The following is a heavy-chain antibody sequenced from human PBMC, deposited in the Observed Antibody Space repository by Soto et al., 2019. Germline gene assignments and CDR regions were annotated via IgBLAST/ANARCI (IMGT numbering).Heavy chain of an antibody. CDR3: ARERASSGCDY. Sequence: QVQLQESGPGLVKPSETLSLTCTVSGGSVSSGRYYWSWIRQPPGKGLEWIGYIYYSGSTNYNPSLKSRVTISVDTSKNQFSLKLSSVTAADTAVYYCARERASSGCDYWGQGTLVTVSS. D-gene: IGHD6-19*01. CDR1: GGSVSSGRYY. V-gene: IGHV4-61*01. J-gene: IGHJ4*02. CDR2: IYYSGST.